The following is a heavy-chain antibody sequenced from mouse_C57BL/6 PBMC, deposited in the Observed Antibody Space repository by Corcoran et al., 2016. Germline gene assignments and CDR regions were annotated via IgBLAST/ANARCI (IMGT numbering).Heavy chain of an antibody. V-gene: IGHV1-19*01. CDR2: INPYNGGT. D-gene: IGHD2-4*01. Sequence: EVQLQQSGPVLVKPGASVKMSCKASGYTFTDYYMNWVKQSHGKSLEWIGVINPYNGGTSYNQKFKGKATLTVDKSSSTAYMELNSLTSEDSAVYYCASGGLRRGFAYWGQGTLVTVSA. CDR1: GYTFTDYY. CDR3: ASGGLRRGFAY. J-gene: IGHJ3*01.